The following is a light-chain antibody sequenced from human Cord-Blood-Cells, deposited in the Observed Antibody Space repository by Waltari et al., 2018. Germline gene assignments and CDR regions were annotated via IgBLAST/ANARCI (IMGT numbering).Light chain of an antibody. CDR2: YAS. CDR3: QQFNSYLYT. J-gene: IGKJ2*01. CDR1: QGISSA. Sequence: AIQLTQSPSSLSASVGDRVTITCRASQGISSALAWYQQKPGKAPKPVIYYASSLESGVPSRFSGSGSGTDFTLTISSLQPEDFATYYCQQFNSYLYTFGQGTKLEIK. V-gene: IGKV1-13*02.